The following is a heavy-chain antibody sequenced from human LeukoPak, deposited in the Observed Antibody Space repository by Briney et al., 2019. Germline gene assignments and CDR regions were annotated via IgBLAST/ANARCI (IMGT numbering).Heavy chain of an antibody. CDR2: ISYDGSNK. CDR3: VRVESYDKNDYYRPFDC. D-gene: IGHD3-22*01. J-gene: IGHJ4*02. V-gene: IGHV3-30-3*01. Sequence: GRSLRLSCAASGFTFSSYAMHWVRQAPGKGLEWVAVISYDGSNKYYADSVKGRFTISRDNSKNTLYLQMNSLRAEDTAVYYCVRVESYDKNDYYRPFDCWGQGTLVTVSS. CDR1: GFTFSSYA.